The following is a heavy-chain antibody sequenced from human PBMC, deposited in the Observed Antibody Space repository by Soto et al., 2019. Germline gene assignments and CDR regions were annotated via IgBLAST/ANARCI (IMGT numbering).Heavy chain of an antibody. D-gene: IGHD2-15*01. CDR3: ARPRWRDDFNGGYFDL. V-gene: IGHV3-30-3*01. CDR1: GFTFSSYA. CDR2: ISYDRSNK. J-gene: IGHJ2*01. Sequence: QVQLVESGGGVVQPGRSLRLSCAASGFTFSSYAMHWVRQAPGKGLEWVAVISYDRSNKYYTDSVKGRFTISRDNSKNTLDLQMNSLIAEDTAVYYCARPRWRDDFNGGYFDLWGRGTLVTVSS.